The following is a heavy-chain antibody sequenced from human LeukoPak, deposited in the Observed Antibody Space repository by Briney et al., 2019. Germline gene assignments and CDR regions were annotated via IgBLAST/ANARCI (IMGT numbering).Heavy chain of an antibody. CDR2: IYTSGST. J-gene: IGHJ1*01. D-gene: IGHD2-2*01. CDR3: ARERPPRANCSSTSCYGPAEYFQH. CDR1: GGSISSYY. Sequence: SETLSLTCTVSGGSISSYYWSWIRQPAGKGLEWIGRIYTSGSTNYNPSLKSRVTMSVDTSKNQFSLKLSSVTAADTAVYYCARERPPRANCSSTSCYGPAEYFQHWGQGTLVTVSS. V-gene: IGHV4-4*07.